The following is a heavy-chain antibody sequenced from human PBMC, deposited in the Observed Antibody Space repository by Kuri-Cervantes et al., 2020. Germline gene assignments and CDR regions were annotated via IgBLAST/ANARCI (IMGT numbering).Heavy chain of an antibody. CDR1: GGPISSSSYY. J-gene: IGHJ5*02. Sequence: ESLKISCTVSGGPISSSSYYWGWIRQPPGKGLEWIGSIYYSGSTYYNPSLKSRVTISVDTSKNQFSLMLSSVAAADTAVYYCARDGRCSGGSCYSPWGQGTLVTVSS. D-gene: IGHD2-15*01. V-gene: IGHV4-39*07. CDR2: IYYSGST. CDR3: ARDGRCSGGSCYSP.